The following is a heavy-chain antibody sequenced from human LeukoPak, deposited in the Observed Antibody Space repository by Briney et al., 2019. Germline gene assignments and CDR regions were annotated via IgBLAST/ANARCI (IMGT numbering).Heavy chain of an antibody. CDR3: ARDWAPLSGNYYDAWFDP. Sequence: GASVKVSCKASGYTFTSYGISWVRQAPGQGLEWMGWISADNGNTKYARKLQGGVTMTTDTSTSTAYMELRSLRSDDTAVYYCARDWAPLSGNYYDAWFDPWGQGTLVTVSS. J-gene: IGHJ5*02. V-gene: IGHV1-18*01. CDR2: ISADNGNT. D-gene: IGHD1-26*01. CDR1: GYTFTSYG.